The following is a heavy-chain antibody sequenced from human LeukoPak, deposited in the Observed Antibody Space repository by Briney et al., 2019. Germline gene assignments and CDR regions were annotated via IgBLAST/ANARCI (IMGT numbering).Heavy chain of an antibody. Sequence: SETLSLTCTVSGGSISSGGYYWSWIRQPPGKGLEWIGYIYHSGSTYYNPSLKSRVTISVDTSKNQFSLKLSSVTAADTAVYYCARWSRDLYYYYGMDVWGQGTTVTVSS. V-gene: IGHV4-30-2*02. D-gene: IGHD5-24*01. CDR2: IYHSGST. CDR1: GGSISSGGYY. CDR3: ARWSRDLYYYYGMDV. J-gene: IGHJ6*02.